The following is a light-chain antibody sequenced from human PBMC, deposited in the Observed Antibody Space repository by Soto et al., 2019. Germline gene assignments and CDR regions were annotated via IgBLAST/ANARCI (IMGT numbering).Light chain of an antibody. CDR3: QQRSNWPWT. V-gene: IGKV3-11*01. J-gene: IGKJ1*01. Sequence: EIVLTQSPATLSLSRGERATLSCRASQSVSSYLAWYQQKPGQAPRLLIYDASNRATGIPARFSGSGSGTDFTLTISSLEPEDFAVYYCQQRSNWPWTLGQGTKVDIK. CDR2: DAS. CDR1: QSVSSY.